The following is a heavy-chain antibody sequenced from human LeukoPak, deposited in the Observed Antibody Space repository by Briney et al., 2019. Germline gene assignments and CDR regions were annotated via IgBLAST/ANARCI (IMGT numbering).Heavy chain of an antibody. J-gene: IGHJ4*02. D-gene: IGHD3-16*02. CDR3: ARNPDYIWGSYRQSPYYFAY. CDR2: ISSSTSYR. Sequence: WGSLRLSCAASGFTFSSYSMNWVRQAPGKGLEWVSSISSSTSYRYYADSVKGRFTISRDNAKNSLYLQMNSLRAEDTAVYYCARNPDYIWGSYRQSPYYFAYWGQATLVTVSS. CDR1: GFTFSSYS. V-gene: IGHV3-21*01.